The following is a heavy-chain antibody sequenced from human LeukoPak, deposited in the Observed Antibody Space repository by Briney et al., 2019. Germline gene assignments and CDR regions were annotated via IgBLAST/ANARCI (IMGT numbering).Heavy chain of an antibody. CDR2: ISYDGTNK. CDR3: AKDRTGSSLDWFDP. J-gene: IGHJ5*02. Sequence: GGSLRLSCAASGFIFSSYGMHWVRQAPGKGLEWVAVISYDGTNKYYADSVKGRFTISRDNSKNTLYLQMNSLRAEDTAVYYCAKDRTGSSLDWFDPWGQGTLVTVSS. CDR1: GFIFSSYG. D-gene: IGHD1-14*01. V-gene: IGHV3-30*18.